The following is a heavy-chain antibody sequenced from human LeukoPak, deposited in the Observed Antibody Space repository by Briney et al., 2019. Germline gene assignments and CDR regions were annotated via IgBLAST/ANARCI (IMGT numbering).Heavy chain of an antibody. CDR2: IYTSGST. D-gene: IGHD3-10*01. J-gene: IGHJ6*03. Sequence: PSETLSLTCTVSGGSISSYYWSWIRQPPGKGLEWIGYIYTSGSTNYNPSLKSRVTISVDTSKNQFSLKLSSVTAADTAVYYCARHRSGSLPFLHMDVWGKGTTVTVSS. CDR1: GGSISSYY. CDR3: ARHRSGSLPFLHMDV. V-gene: IGHV4-4*09.